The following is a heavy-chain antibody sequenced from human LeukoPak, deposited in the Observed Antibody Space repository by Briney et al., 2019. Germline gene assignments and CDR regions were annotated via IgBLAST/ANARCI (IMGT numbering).Heavy chain of an antibody. J-gene: IGHJ5*02. CDR2: IPTSGST. Sequence: SETLSLTCTVSGGSISSYYWTWIRQPAGKGLEWIGRIPTSGSTNYNPSLKSRVTMSVDTSKNQFSLKLYSVTAADTAVYYCARGIGNGYNYGNWFDPWGQGTLVTVSS. CDR1: GGSISSYY. D-gene: IGHD5-24*01. CDR3: ARGIGNGYNYGNWFDP. V-gene: IGHV4-4*07.